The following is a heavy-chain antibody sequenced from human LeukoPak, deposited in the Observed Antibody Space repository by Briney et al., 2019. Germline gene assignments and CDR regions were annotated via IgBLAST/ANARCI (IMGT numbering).Heavy chain of an antibody. CDR2: ISASGSSV. D-gene: IGHD1-26*01. Sequence: GGALRLSCAPSGFTFSDYAMNWVRQAPGRGLEGVAFISASGSSVYYADSVKGRFTVSRDNAKKSLYLQMNSLRAEDTAVYFCARRGNSGSYYYFDYWGQGALVTVSS. CDR1: GFTFSDYA. CDR3: ARRGNSGSYYYFDY. J-gene: IGHJ4*02. V-gene: IGHV3-48*03.